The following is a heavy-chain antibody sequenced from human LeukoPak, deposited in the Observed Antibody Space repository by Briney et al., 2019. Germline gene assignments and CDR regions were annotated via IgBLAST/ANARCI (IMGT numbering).Heavy chain of an antibody. CDR1: GFIFSTYW. CDR3: AKGGSGWYGDY. D-gene: IGHD6-19*01. V-gene: IGHV3-7*03. Sequence: GGSLRLSCGTSGFIFSTYWMNWVRQAPGKGLEWVASINQDGSEKYYVDSVKGRFTISRDNAKNSLYVEMNSLRAEDTAVYYCAKGGSGWYGDYWGQGTLVTVSS. CDR2: INQDGSEK. J-gene: IGHJ4*02.